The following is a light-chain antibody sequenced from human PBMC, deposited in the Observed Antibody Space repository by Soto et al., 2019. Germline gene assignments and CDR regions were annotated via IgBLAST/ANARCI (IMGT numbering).Light chain of an antibody. Sequence: QSVLTQPTSASGTPGQRVTISCSGSSSNIGSNYVYWYQQLPGTAPKLLIYRNNQRPSGVPDRFSGSKSGTSASLAISGLRSEDEADYYCAAWDDSLSGSAVFGGGTQLTVL. CDR1: SSNIGSNY. CDR3: AAWDDSLSGSAV. V-gene: IGLV1-47*01. J-gene: IGLJ7*01. CDR2: RNN.